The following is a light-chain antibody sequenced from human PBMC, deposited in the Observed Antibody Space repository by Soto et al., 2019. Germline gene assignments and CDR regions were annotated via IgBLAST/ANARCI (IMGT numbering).Light chain of an antibody. Sequence: QSVLTQPPSASGTPGQRVTISCSGSSSNIGSNYVYWYQQLPGTAPKLLIYRNNQRPSGVPDRFSGSKSGTSASPAISGLRSEDEADYYCAAWDDSLTCWVFGGGTKLTVL. J-gene: IGLJ3*02. CDR2: RNN. V-gene: IGLV1-47*01. CDR1: SSNIGSNY. CDR3: AAWDDSLTCWV.